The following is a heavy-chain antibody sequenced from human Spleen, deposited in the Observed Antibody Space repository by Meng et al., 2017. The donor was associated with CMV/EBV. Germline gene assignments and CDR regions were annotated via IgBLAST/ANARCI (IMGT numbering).Heavy chain of an antibody. CDR1: GFTFDDYA. CDR2: ISWNSGSI. J-gene: IGHJ6*02. Sequence: GGSLRLSCAASGFTFDDYAMHWVRQAPGKGLEWVSGISWNSGSIGYADSVKGRFTISRDNAKNSLYLQMNSLRAEDTALYYCAKVKSVGHFTDYGMDVWGQGTTVTVSS. CDR3: AKVKSVGHFTDYGMDV. V-gene: IGHV3-9*01. D-gene: IGHD3/OR15-3a*01.